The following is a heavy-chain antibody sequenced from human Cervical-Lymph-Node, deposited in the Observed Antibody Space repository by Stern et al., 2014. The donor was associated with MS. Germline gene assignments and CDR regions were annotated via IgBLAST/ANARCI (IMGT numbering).Heavy chain of an antibody. CDR1: GFSFSGYW. J-gene: IGHJ6*02. CDR3: ARDGFTKAMDV. Sequence: VQLGQSGGVLVQPGGSLRLSCAASGFSFSGYWMHWLRQPPGKGPVWLSRMNSDGSRVNYADSVKGRFTISRDNAKYTLYLQMNSLRAEDTAVYYCARDGFTKAMDVWGQGTTVTVS. D-gene: IGHD3-3*01. V-gene: IGHV3-74*01. CDR2: MNSDGSRV.